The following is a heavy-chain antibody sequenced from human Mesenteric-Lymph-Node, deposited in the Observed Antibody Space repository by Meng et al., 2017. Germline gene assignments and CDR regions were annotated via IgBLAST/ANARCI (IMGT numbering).Heavy chain of an antibody. CDR3: ARDRYDFWSGYLDY. J-gene: IGHJ4*02. CDR2: TYYRSKWYN. CDR1: GDSVSSNSAA. Sequence: QVQRPQPGPGHVKPSLPLSLTCAISGDSVSSNSAAWNWIRQSPSRGLEWLGRTYYRSKWYNDYAVSVKSRITINPDTSKNQFSLQLNSVTPEDTAVYYCARDRYDFWSGYLDYWGQGTLVTVSS. D-gene: IGHD3-3*01. V-gene: IGHV6-1*01.